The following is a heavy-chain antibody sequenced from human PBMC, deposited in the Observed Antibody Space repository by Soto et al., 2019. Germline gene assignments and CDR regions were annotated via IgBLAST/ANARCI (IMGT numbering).Heavy chain of an antibody. CDR3: ARDLIGYYDFWGGYSPSFGP. Sequence: ASVKVSCKASGYTFTSYGISWVRQAPGQGLEWMGWISAYNGNTNYAQKLQGRVTMTTDTSTSTAYMELRSLRSDDTAVYYCARDLIGYYDFWGGYSPSFGPWGKGTLATVSS. CDR2: ISAYNGNT. V-gene: IGHV1-18*01. CDR1: GYTFTSYG. D-gene: IGHD3-3*01. J-gene: IGHJ5*02.